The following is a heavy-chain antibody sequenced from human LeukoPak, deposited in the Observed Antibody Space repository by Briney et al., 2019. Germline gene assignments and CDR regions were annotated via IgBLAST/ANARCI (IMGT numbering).Heavy chain of an antibody. CDR2: IYHSGST. CDR3: ARVNLVSWGIFDY. J-gene: IGHJ4*02. V-gene: IGHV4-30-2*01. Sequence: SETLSLTCAVSGGSISSGGYSWSWIRQPPGKGLEWXGYIYHSGSTYYNPSLKSRVTISVDRSKNQFSLKLSSVTAADTAVYYCARVNLVSWGIFDYWGQGTLVTVSS. D-gene: IGHD6-13*01. CDR1: GGSISSGGYS.